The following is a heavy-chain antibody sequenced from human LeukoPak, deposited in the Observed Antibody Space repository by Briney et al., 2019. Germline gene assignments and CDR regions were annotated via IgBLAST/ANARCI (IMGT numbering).Heavy chain of an antibody. Sequence: PGGSLRLSCEASGFTFSSYAMSWVRQAPGKGLEWVSSFSVSGGSTYYADSVKGRFTISRGNSKNTLYLQMNSLRADDTAVYYCAFSLASGTYSGYWGQGTLVTVSS. CDR3: AFSLASGTYSGY. CDR1: GFTFSSYA. J-gene: IGHJ4*02. V-gene: IGHV3-23*01. CDR2: FSVSGGST. D-gene: IGHD3-10*01.